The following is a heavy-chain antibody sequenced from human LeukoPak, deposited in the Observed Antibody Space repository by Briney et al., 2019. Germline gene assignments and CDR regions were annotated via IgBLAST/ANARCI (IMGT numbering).Heavy chain of an antibody. CDR3: ARYCGGDCYDFDY. CDR2: ISAYNGNT. V-gene: IGHV1-18*01. J-gene: IGHJ4*02. Sequence: GASVKVSCKASGYTFTSYAVGWGRQAPGQGLEWMGWISAYNGNTHYAQKDQGRVTMTTDTSTSTAYMELRSLRSDDTAVYYCARYCGGDCYDFDYWGQGTLVTVSS. CDR1: GYTFTSYA. D-gene: IGHD2-21*02.